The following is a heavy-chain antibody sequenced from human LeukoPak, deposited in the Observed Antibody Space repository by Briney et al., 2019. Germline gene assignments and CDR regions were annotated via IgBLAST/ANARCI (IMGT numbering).Heavy chain of an antibody. D-gene: IGHD3-22*01. CDR1: GFTFSSYA. V-gene: IGHV3-23*01. CDR3: AKEYYDSSGYTAGPINYY. Sequence: GGSLRLSCAASGFTFSSYAMSWVRQAPGKGLEGVSAISGSGGSTYYADSVKGRFTISRDNSKNTLYLQMNSLRAEDTAVYYCAKEYYDSSGYTAGPINYYWGQGTLVTVSS. CDR2: ISGSGGST. J-gene: IGHJ4*02.